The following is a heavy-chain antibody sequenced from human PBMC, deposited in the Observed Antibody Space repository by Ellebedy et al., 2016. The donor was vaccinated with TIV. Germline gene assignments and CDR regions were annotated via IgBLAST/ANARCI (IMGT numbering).Heavy chain of an antibody. CDR3: ARDPVGVGPAFDI. CDR2: IPESGGNT. D-gene: IGHD4-23*01. Sequence: GESLKISCAASGLTFSSHAMSWVRQAPGKGLEWVSSIPESGGNTYYADSVTGRFTISRDNSKDTLYLQMHSLRAEDTAIYYCARDPVGVGPAFDIWGQGTMVTVSS. V-gene: IGHV3-23*01. J-gene: IGHJ3*02. CDR1: GLTFSSHA.